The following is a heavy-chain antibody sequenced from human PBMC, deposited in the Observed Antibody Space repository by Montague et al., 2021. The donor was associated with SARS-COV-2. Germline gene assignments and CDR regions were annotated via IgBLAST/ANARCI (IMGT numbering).Heavy chain of an antibody. V-gene: IGHV4-34*01. D-gene: IGHD3-10*01. CDR1: GGSFSGYY. J-gene: IGHJ4*02. CDR3: ARGARQGYGFRLGSFDY. Sequence: SETLSLTCAVYGGSFSGYYWNWIRQPPGKGLERTGGVNHSGSTNNNPSLKSRVTMSVDTSKNQFSMKLSSVTAADTAVYYCARGARQGYGFRLGSFDYWGQGTLVTVSS. CDR2: VNHSGST.